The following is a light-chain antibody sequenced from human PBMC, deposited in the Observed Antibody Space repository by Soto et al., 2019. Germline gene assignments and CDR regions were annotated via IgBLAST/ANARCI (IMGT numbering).Light chain of an antibody. CDR1: SSDVGGYNY. J-gene: IGLJ1*01. CDR3: NSYTTSSTYV. Sequence: QSVLTQPPSASGSPGQSVTNSCTVTSSDVGGYNYVYWYEQHPGKAPKLIIHEVSKRPSGVPDRFSGSKSGNTASLTVSGLQAEDEADYYCNSYTTSSTYVFGTGTKVTVL. CDR2: EVS. V-gene: IGLV2-8*01.